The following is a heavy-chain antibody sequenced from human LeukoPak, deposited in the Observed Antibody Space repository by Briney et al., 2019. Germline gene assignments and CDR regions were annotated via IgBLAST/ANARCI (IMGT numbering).Heavy chain of an antibody. J-gene: IGHJ2*01. V-gene: IGHV4-59*01. CDR2: IYYSGST. D-gene: IGHD6-13*01. CDR3: ARDRRIAAAGPSTPWYFDL. CDR1: GGSISSYY. Sequence: PSETLSLTCTVSGGSISSYYWSWIRQPPGKGLEWIGYIYYSGSTNYNPSLKSRVTISVDTSKNQFSLKLSSVTAADTAVYYCARDRRIAAAGPSTPWYFDLWGRGTLVTVSS.